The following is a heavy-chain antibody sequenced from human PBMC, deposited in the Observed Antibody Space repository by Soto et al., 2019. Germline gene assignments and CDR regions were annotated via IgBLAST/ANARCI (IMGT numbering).Heavy chain of an antibody. Sequence: PSETLSLTCSVSGAALNSGNYYWSWIRQVPGKGLEWIGHIYVTGAVDYNPSLRYRITISQDTSERQFSLNLRLVTAADTAVYYCARLRIATNNYKWFDPWGQGTLVTVS. CDR2: IYVTGAV. V-gene: IGHV4-31*03. CDR3: ARLRIATNNYKWFDP. CDR1: GAALNSGNYY. J-gene: IGHJ5*02. D-gene: IGHD2-21*01.